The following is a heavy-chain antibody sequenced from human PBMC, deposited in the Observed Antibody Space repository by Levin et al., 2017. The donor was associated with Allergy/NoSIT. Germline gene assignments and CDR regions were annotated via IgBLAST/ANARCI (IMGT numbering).Heavy chain of an antibody. D-gene: IGHD6-13*01. Sequence: ASVKVSCKGSGDIFSNYWVAWVRQMPGKGLEWMGIIYPDDSDTRYSPSFQGQVTISVDKSISTAYLQWNSLKASDTAMYYCARQAAGPDAFDVWGQGTMVTVSS. CDR2: IYPDDSDT. CDR1: GDIFSNYW. J-gene: IGHJ3*01. V-gene: IGHV5-51*01. CDR3: ARQAAGPDAFDV.